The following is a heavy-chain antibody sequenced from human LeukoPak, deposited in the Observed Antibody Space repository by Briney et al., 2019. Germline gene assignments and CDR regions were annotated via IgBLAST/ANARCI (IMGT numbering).Heavy chain of an antibody. CDR1: GFAFSSYA. CDR2: ISYDGSNK. D-gene: IGHD1-26*01. V-gene: IGHV3-30-3*01. CDR3: AKERWELPDY. Sequence: PGGSLRLSCAASGFAFSSYAMHWVRQAPGKGLEWVAVISYDGSNKYYADSVKGRFTISRDNSKNTLYLQMNSLRAEDTAVYYCAKERWELPDYWGQGTLVTVSS. J-gene: IGHJ4*02.